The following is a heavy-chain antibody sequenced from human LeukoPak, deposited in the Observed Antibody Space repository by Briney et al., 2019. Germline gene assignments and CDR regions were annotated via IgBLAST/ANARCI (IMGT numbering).Heavy chain of an antibody. CDR2: IYYSGST. J-gene: IGHJ4*02. V-gene: IGHV4-39*01. Sequence: SETLSLTCTVSGGSISSYYWSWIRQPPGKGLEWIGSIYYSGSTYYNPSLKSRVTISVDTSKNQFSLKLSSVTAADTAVYYCARQLIPSNFDYWGQGTLVTVSS. CDR1: GGSISSYY. CDR3: ARQLIPSNFDY. D-gene: IGHD6-6*01.